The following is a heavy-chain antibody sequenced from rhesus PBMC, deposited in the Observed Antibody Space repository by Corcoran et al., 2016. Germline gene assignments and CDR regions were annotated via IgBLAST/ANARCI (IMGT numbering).Heavy chain of an antibody. Sequence: QVQLQESGPGLVKPSETLSLTCAVSGYSISSGYGWGWIRQPPGTGLEWIGQIYGGSGSTYYNPSLKSRVTISKDTSKNQFSLKLSSVTAADTAVYYCAREGRIYSLFDYWGQGVLVTVSS. J-gene: IGHJ4*01. V-gene: IGHV4-127*01. CDR3: AREGRIYSLFDY. D-gene: IGHD2-27*01. CDR1: GYSISSGYG. CDR2: IYGGSGST.